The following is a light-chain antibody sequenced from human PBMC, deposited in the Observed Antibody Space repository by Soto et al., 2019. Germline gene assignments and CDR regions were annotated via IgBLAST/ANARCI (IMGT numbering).Light chain of an antibody. Sequence: QSALTQPRSVSGSPGLSVTISCTGTSSDVGGYNYVSWYQQHPGKAPKLMIYDVSKRPSGVPDRFSGSKSGNTASLTISGLQAEDEADYYCCSYAGSSTYVFGTGTKVTVL. CDR3: CSYAGSSTYV. CDR2: DVS. V-gene: IGLV2-11*01. J-gene: IGLJ1*01. CDR1: SSDVGGYNY.